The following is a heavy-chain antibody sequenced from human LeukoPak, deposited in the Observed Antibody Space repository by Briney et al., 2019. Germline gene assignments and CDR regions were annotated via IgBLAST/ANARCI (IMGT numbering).Heavy chain of an antibody. D-gene: IGHD1-7*01. CDR3: ARGEGGITGTTGFDP. V-gene: IGHV4-61*02. Sequence: PSETLSLTCAVSGGSISSGGYYWSWIRQPAGKGLEWIGRIYTSGSTNYNPSLKSRVTMSVDTSKNQFSLKLSSVTAADTAVYYCARGEGGITGTTGFDPWGQGTLVTVSS. J-gene: IGHJ5*02. CDR1: GGSISSGGYY. CDR2: IYTSGST.